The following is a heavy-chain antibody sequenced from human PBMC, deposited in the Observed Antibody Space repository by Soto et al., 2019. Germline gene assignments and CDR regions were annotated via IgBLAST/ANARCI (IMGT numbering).Heavy chain of an antibody. Sequence: PGGSLRLSCPASGFRFNTHAMHRVRQAPGKGLEWVAAIWYAGTIKYYAASLKGRLTISRHNTQITLHLQMNSLRAADTAIYSCAIGMIRRELLGRCGQGTPVTVSS. CDR1: GFRFNTHA. V-gene: IGHV3-33*03. CDR3: AIGMIRRELLGR. CDR2: IWYAGTIK. J-gene: IGHJ4*02. D-gene: IGHD1-26*01.